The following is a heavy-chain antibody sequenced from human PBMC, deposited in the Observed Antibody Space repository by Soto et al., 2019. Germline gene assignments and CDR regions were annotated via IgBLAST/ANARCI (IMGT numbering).Heavy chain of an antibody. Sequence: SQTLSLTCAISGDSVSSNSAAWNWIRQSPSRGLEWLGRTYYRSKWYNDYAVSVKSRITINPDTSKNQFSLQLNSVTPEDTAVYYCALEDIVVVPAAIGTDHYYCGMDVWGQGTTVTVSS. CDR2: TYYRSKWYN. V-gene: IGHV6-1*01. J-gene: IGHJ6*02. D-gene: IGHD2-2*01. CDR1: GDSVSSNSAA. CDR3: ALEDIVVVPAAIGTDHYYCGMDV.